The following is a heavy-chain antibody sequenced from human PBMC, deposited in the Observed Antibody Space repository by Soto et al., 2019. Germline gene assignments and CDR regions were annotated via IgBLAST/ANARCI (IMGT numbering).Heavy chain of an antibody. D-gene: IGHD6-19*01. V-gene: IGHV3-21*04. CDR3: ARHSSGWYNWFDP. CDR2: ISSSSSYI. CDR1: GFTFSNYG. J-gene: IGHJ5*02. Sequence: PGGSLRLSCAASGFTFSNYGMNWVRQSPGKGLEWVSSISSSSSYIYYADSVKGRFTISRDNAKNSLYLQMNSLRAEDTAVYYCARHSSGWYNWFDPWGQGTLVTVSS.